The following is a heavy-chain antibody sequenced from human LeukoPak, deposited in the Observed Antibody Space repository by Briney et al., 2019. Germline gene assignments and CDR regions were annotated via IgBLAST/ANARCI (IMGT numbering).Heavy chain of an antibody. CDR3: ATSISGYLYYFDY. Sequence: ASVKVSCKASGYTFTELSMHWVRQAPGKGLGWMGGFDPEDGETIYAQKFQGRVTMTEDTSTDTAYMELSSLRSEDTAVYYCATSISGYLYYFDYWGQGTLVTVSS. D-gene: IGHD5-12*01. CDR2: FDPEDGET. V-gene: IGHV1-24*01. CDR1: GYTFTELS. J-gene: IGHJ4*02.